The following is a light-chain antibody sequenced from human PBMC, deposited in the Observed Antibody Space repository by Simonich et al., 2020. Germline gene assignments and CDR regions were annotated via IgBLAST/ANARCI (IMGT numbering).Light chain of an antibody. V-gene: IGLV2-14*03. CDR2: DVI. CDR3: SSYTSGSTWV. CDR1: RSDVGGYNY. J-gene: IGLJ3*02. Sequence: QSALTQPASVSGSPGQSITISCTGPRSDVGGYNYVSWYPQHPGKAPKLMIYDVINRPSGVSNRFSGSKSGNTASLTISGLQAEDEADYYCSSYTSGSTWVFGGGTKLTVL.